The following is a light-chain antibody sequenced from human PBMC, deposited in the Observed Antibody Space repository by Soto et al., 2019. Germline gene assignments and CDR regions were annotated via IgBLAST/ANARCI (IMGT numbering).Light chain of an antibody. Sequence: DIQMTQSPSTLSGSVGDRVTITCRASQTISSWLAWYQQKPGKAPKLLIYKASTLKSGVPSRFSGSGSGTEFNLTLSSLQPGDFAPYYCQHYSSSSEAFGEGTKVDIK. CDR3: QHYSSSSEA. CDR2: KAS. V-gene: IGKV1-5*03. J-gene: IGKJ1*01. CDR1: QTISSW.